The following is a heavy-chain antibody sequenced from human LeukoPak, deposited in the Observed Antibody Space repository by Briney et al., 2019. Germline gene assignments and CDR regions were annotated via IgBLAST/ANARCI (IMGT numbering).Heavy chain of an antibody. CDR2: VYDSGST. Sequence: SETLSLTCTVSVGSIRSSYYYWGWIRQPPGKGLEWIGSVYDSGSTYYNPSLKSRVTISVDTSKNQFSLKLSSVTAADTAVYYCARGPPHRDWFDPWGQGTLVTVSS. J-gene: IGHJ5*02. CDR3: ARGPPHRDWFDP. CDR1: VGSIRSSYYY. V-gene: IGHV4-39*07. D-gene: IGHD3-16*02.